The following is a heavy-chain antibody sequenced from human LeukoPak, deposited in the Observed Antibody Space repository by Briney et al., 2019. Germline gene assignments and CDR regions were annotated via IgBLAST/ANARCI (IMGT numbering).Heavy chain of an antibody. J-gene: IGHJ3*02. CDR1: GFNFGDSA. D-gene: IGHD4-11*01. CDR2: IRSRIHGGTT. Sequence: GGSLRLSCTASGFNFGDSAVSWFRQAPGQGLEWISFIRSRIHGGTTEYAASVRGRFIISRDDSKAIAYLQMNSLKTEDTAVYYCAREPGWADYKNHAFNIWGQGTMVTVSS. V-gene: IGHV3-49*03. CDR3: AREPGWADYKNHAFNI.